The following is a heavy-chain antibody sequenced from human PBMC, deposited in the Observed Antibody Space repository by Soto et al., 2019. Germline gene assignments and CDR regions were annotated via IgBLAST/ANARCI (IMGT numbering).Heavy chain of an antibody. Sequence: PSETLSLTCTVSGDSISGYYWSWIRQPPGKGLEWIGFMYYSGSTEYNPSLKSRATISGDMSKNQFSLKLISVTAADTAVYYCARAGGWLDPWGQGIQVTVSS. CDR3: ARAGGWLDP. CDR2: MYYSGST. J-gene: IGHJ5*02. CDR1: GDSISGYY. V-gene: IGHV4-59*01.